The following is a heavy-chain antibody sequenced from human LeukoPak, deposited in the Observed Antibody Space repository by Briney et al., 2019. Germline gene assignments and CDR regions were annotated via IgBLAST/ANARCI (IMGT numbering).Heavy chain of an antibody. CDR2: ISWNSGSI. CDR1: GFTFDDYA. D-gene: IGHD1-26*01. Sequence: PGGSLRLSCAASGFTFDDYAMHWVRQAPGKGLEWVSGISWNSGSIDYAGSVKGRFTISRDNAKNSLYLQMNSLRAEDTALYYCAKARTPVVGATYFDYWGQGTLVTVSS. CDR3: AKARTPVVGATYFDY. V-gene: IGHV3-9*01. J-gene: IGHJ4*02.